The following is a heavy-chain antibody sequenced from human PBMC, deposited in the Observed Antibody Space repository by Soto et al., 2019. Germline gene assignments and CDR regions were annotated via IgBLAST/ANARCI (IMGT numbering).Heavy chain of an antibody. Sequence: SETLSLTCTVSGGSISSYYWSWIRQPPGKGLEWIGYIYYSGSTNYNPSLKSRVTISVDTSKNQFSLKLSSVTAADTAVYYCARHEAAAGNWFDPWGQGTLVTVSS. D-gene: IGHD6-13*01. CDR3: ARHEAAAGNWFDP. CDR1: GGSISSYY. CDR2: IYYSGST. J-gene: IGHJ5*02. V-gene: IGHV4-59*08.